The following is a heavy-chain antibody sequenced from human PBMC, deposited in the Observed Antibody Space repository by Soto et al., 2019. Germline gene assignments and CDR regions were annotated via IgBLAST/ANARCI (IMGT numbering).Heavy chain of an antibody. J-gene: IGHJ4*02. CDR1: GFTFSSYA. Sequence: GGSLSLSCAASGFTFSSYAMSWVRQAPGKGLEWVSAVSGSGSNTYYEDPVKGRFSSYKDKSRDTLYLQMNSRREEDTDVYHCAKSEDIVGVPAALADYWGQGTLVPVSP. D-gene: IGHD2-2*01. CDR2: VSGSGSNT. CDR3: AKSEDIVGVPAALADY. V-gene: IGHV3-23*01.